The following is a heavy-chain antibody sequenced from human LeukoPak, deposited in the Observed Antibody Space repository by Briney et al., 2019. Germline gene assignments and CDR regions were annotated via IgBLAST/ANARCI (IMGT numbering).Heavy chain of an antibody. D-gene: IGHD5-24*01. CDR2: IKFDGSST. J-gene: IGHJ4*02. V-gene: IGHV3-74*01. Sequence: GGSLRPSCAASGFTFSTYWMHWVRQAPGKGLVWLSHIKFDGSSTSYADSVKGRFTISRDNAKNTLYLQMNSLRAEDTAVYYCARTGYYNGHDFWGQGTLVTVSP. CDR3: ARTGYYNGHDF. CDR1: GFTFSTYW.